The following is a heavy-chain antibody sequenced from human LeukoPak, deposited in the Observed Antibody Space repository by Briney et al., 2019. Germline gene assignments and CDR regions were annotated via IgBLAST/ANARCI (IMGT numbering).Heavy chain of an antibody. CDR3: ARDFWFGELLADY. J-gene: IGHJ4*02. V-gene: IGHV3-7*01. Sequence: PGGSLRLSCAASGFTFSSYWMSWVCQAPGKGLEWVANIKQDGSEKYYVDSVKGRFTISRDNAKNSLYLQMNSLRAEDTAVYYCARDFWFGELLADYWGQGTLVTVSS. CDR1: GFTFSSYW. D-gene: IGHD3-10*01. CDR2: IKQDGSEK.